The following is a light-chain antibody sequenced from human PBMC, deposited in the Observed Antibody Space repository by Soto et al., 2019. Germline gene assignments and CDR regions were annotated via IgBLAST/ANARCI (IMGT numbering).Light chain of an antibody. J-gene: IGKJ2*01. Sequence: EIVLTQSPGTQSLSPGERATLSCGASQSISSTYLAWYQQKPGQAPRLLIYGASYRATGIPDRFSGSGSGTDFTLTISRLEPEDFAVYYCQQYGNSPPYTFGQGTQLEIK. CDR2: GAS. CDR1: QSISSTY. CDR3: QQYGNSPPYT. V-gene: IGKV3-20*01.